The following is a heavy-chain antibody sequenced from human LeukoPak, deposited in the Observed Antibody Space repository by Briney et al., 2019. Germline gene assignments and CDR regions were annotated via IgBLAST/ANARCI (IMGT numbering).Heavy chain of an antibody. J-gene: IGHJ4*02. Sequence: ASVKVSCKASGYPLTGFYIHWVRQAPGQGLEWMGWINPHSGDTTSTEKFKGWFSMSRDTTIDTAYMELSSLKSDDTAVYFCARAMAGGTYSLILAHWGQGTLVTVSS. CDR3: ARAMAGGTYSLILAH. V-gene: IGHV1-2*04. CDR1: GYPLTGFY. CDR2: INPHSGDT. D-gene: IGHD1-26*01.